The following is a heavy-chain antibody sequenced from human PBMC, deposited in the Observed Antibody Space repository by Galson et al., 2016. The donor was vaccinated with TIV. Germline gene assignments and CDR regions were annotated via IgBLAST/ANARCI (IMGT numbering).Heavy chain of an antibody. J-gene: IGHJ6*02. Sequence: SCKASGDIFSNSGISWVRQAPGKGLEWVSLISDGGNTFYADSVKGRFTISRDNSKSTLYLQMNSLRVGDTAVYYCARDRIVDATYYYYYYGMDVWGQGTAVTVSS. CDR1: GDIFSNSG. D-gene: IGHD1-26*01. V-gene: IGHV3-66*02. CDR2: ISDGGNT. CDR3: ARDRIVDATYYYYYYGMDV.